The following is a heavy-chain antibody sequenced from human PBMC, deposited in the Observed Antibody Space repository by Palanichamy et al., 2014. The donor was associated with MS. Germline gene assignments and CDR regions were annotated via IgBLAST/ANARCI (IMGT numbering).Heavy chain of an antibody. V-gene: IGHV3-33*01. Sequence: QVQLVESGGGVVQPGKSLRLSCAASGFPFSSYGIHWVRQAPGKGLEWVAVIWYDGSNKYYSDSVKGRFTISRDNSKNTLYLQMNSLRADDTAMYYCTRAGRRIGDSFDIWGQGTMVTVSS. CDR3: TRAGRRIGDSFDI. D-gene: IGHD1-14*01. J-gene: IGHJ3*02. CDR2: IWYDGSNK. CDR1: GFPFSSYG.